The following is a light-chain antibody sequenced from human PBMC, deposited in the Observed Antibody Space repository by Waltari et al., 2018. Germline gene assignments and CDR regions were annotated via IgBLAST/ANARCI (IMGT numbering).Light chain of an antibody. CDR3: QQYYSTPYT. Sequence: DIVMTQSPDSLAVSLGESATINRKSSQSLSYSSNNKNYLAWYQQRPGQPPKLLIYWTSTRESGVPDRFSGSGSGTDFTLTISSLQAEDVAVYYCQQYYSTPYTFGQGTKLEIK. CDR1: QSLSYSSNNKNY. V-gene: IGKV4-1*01. CDR2: WTS. J-gene: IGKJ2*01.